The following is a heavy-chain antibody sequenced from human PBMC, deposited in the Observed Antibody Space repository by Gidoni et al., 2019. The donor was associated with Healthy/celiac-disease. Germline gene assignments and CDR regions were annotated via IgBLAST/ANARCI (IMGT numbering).Heavy chain of an antibody. Sequence: FTISRDNSKNTLYLQMNSLRAEDTAVYYCAKDGESGYYPVGAAEYFQHWGQGTLVTVSS. D-gene: IGHD3-3*01. CDR3: AKDGESGYYPVGAAEYFQH. J-gene: IGHJ1*01. V-gene: IGHV3-23*01.